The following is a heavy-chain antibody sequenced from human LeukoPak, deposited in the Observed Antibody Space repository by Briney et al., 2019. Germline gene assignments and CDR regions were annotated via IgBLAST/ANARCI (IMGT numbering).Heavy chain of an antibody. V-gene: IGHV3-23*01. D-gene: IGHD3-22*01. CDR1: VFTFCSYA. Sequence: PGGSLRLSCAASVFTFCSYAMSSVRQAPGKGLEWVSAISGSGGSTYYADSVKGRFTISRDNASYSVFLQVNSLRVEDTAVYYCARCRYDSSGYTLDYWGQGTLVTVSS. CDR2: ISGSGGST. CDR3: ARCRYDSSGYTLDY. J-gene: IGHJ4*02.